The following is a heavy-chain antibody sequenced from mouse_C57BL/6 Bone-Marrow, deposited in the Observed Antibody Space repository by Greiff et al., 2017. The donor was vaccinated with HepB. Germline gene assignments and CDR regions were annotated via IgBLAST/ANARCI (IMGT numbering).Heavy chain of an antibody. D-gene: IGHD2-2*01. CDR1: GFNIKDDY. Sequence: EVQLQQSGAELVRPGASVKLSCTASGFNIKDDYMHWVKQRPEQGLEWIGWIDPENGDTEYASKFQGKATITADTSSNTAYLQLSSLTSEDTAVYYCTQVVTGAWFAYWGQGTLVTVSA. J-gene: IGHJ3*01. CDR2: IDPENGDT. CDR3: TQVVTGAWFAY. V-gene: IGHV14-4*01.